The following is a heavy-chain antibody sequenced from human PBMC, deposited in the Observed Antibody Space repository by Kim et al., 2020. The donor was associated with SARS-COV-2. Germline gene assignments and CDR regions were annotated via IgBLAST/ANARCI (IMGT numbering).Heavy chain of an antibody. CDR3: ARWRQLNPDY. J-gene: IGHJ4*02. V-gene: IGHV5-51*01. D-gene: IGHD6-6*01. CDR2: DT. Sequence: DTRYSPSFQGQVTISADKSISTAYLQWSSLKASDTAMYYCARWRQLNPDYWGQGTLVTVSS.